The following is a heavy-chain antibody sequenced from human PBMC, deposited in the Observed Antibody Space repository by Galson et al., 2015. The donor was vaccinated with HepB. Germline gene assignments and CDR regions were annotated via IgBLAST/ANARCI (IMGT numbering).Heavy chain of an antibody. CDR2: IIPIFGTA. D-gene: IGHD3-16*01. Sequence: SCKASGGTFSSYAISWVRQAPGQGLEWMGGIIPIFGTANYAQKFQGRVTITADKSTSTAYMELSSLRSEDTAVYYCAREGMEGGGLDYWGQGTLVTVSS. J-gene: IGHJ4*02. CDR1: GGTFSSYA. CDR3: AREGMEGGGLDY. V-gene: IGHV1-69*06.